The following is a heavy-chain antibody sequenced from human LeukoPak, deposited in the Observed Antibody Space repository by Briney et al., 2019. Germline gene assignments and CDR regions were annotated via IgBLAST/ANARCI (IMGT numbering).Heavy chain of an antibody. CDR2: IKQDGSEK. CDR1: GFTFSSYS. V-gene: IGHV3-7*01. D-gene: IGHD1-7*01. Sequence: GGSLRLSCAASGFTFSSYSMNWVRQAPGKGLEWVANIKQDGSEKYYVDSVKGRFTISRDNAKNSLYLQMNSLRAEDTAVYYCARGLYNWSYRTGFDYWGQGTLVTVSS. J-gene: IGHJ4*02. CDR3: ARGLYNWSYRTGFDY.